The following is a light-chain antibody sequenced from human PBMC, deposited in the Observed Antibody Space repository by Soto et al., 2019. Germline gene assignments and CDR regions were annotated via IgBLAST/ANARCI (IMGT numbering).Light chain of an antibody. Sequence: EIVLTQSPGTLSLSPGERATLSCRASQSVSNNLAWYQQIPGQAPRFLIYGASTRATGIPARFSGSGSGTDFTLTISSLEPEDFAVYYCQQRSNWTITFGQGTRLEI. CDR1: QSVSNN. V-gene: IGKV3-11*01. J-gene: IGKJ5*01. CDR2: GAS. CDR3: QQRSNWTIT.